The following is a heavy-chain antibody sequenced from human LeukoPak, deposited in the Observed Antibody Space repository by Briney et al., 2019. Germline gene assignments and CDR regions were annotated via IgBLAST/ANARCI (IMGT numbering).Heavy chain of an antibody. J-gene: IGHJ5*02. CDR1: GFTVSNNY. Sequence: GGSLRLSCAASGFTVSNNYMSWVRQAPGKGLEWVSVIYSGGFTYYADSVKGRFTISRDSSKNTLYLQMNSLRAEDTAVYYCARGLSSGSYYIWFDPWGQGTLVTVSS. CDR2: IYSGGFT. CDR3: ARGLSSGSYYIWFDP. V-gene: IGHV3-66*01. D-gene: IGHD1-26*01.